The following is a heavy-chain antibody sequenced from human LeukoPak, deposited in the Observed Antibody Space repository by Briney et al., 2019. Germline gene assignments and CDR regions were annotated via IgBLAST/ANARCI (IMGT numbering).Heavy chain of an antibody. V-gene: IGHV4-59*08. Sequence: KASETLSLTCSVSGGSISSYYWSWIRQSPGKGLEWIGYIYYAGSTNYNPSLKSRVTISVDTSKNQFSLNLNSVTAADTALYYCARHDLSTGSYYFDYWGQGTLVTVSS. D-gene: IGHD3/OR15-3a*01. CDR3: ARHDLSTGSYYFDY. CDR1: GGSISSYY. J-gene: IGHJ4*02. CDR2: IYYAGST.